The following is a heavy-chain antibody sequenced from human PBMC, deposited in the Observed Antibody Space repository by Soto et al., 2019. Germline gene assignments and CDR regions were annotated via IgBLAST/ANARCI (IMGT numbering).Heavy chain of an antibody. D-gene: IGHD6-25*01. J-gene: IGHJ4*02. V-gene: IGHV3-33*01. CDR1: GFTFSIYG. Sequence: QVQLVESGGGVVQPGRSLRLSCAASGFTFSIYGMHWVRQAPGKGLEWVAVLWDDGSNKYYADSVKGRFTISRDNSKNTLYLQMNSLIAEDTALYYCARDSGYFDYWGQGTLVTVSS. CDR2: LWDDGSNK. CDR3: ARDSGYFDY.